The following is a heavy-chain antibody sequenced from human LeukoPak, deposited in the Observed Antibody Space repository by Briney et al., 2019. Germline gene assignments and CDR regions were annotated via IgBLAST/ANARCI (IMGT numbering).Heavy chain of an antibody. CDR3: AELGITMIGGV. CDR2: ISSSSSYI. D-gene: IGHD3-10*02. CDR1: GFNFSGYS. Sequence: PGGSLRLSCAASGFNFSGYSMNWVRQAPGKGLEWVSSISSSSSYIYYADSVKGRFTISRDNAKNSLYLQMNSLRAEDTAVYYCAELGITMIGGVWGKGTTVTISS. V-gene: IGHV3-21*01. J-gene: IGHJ6*04.